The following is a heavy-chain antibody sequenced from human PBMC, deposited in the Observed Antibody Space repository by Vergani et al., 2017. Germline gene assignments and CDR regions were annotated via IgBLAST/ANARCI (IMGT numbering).Heavy chain of an antibody. CDR1: GGSISSYY. D-gene: IGHD3-16*01. J-gene: IGHJ6*03. CDR3: ARESVPGGSYYYXMDV. V-gene: IGHV4-59*01. Sequence: QVQLQESGPGLVKPSETLSLTCTVSGGSISSYYWSWIRQPPGKGLEWIGYIYYSGSTNSNPSLKSRVTISVDTSKNQFSLKLSSVTAADTAVYYCARESVPGGSYYYXMDVWGKGTTVTVSS. CDR2: IYYSGST.